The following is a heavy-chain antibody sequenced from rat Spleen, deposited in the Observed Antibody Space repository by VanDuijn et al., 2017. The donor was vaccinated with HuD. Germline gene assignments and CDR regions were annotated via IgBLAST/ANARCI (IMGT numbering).Heavy chain of an antibody. CDR3: TRDGSLY. J-gene: IGHJ2*01. V-gene: IGHV5-31*01. Sequence: EVQLVESGGGLVQPGRSLKLSCVASGFTFNNYWMTWIRQAPGKGLEWVASITNTGRSTYYPDSVKGRFTISRDNAKSTLYLQMNSLRSEDTATYYCTRDGSLYWGQGVMVTVSS. CDR1: GFTFNNYW. CDR2: ITNTGRST. D-gene: IGHD1-2*01.